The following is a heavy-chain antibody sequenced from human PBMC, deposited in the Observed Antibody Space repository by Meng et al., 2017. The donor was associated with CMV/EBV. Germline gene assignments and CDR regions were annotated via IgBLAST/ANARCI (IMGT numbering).Heavy chain of an antibody. CDR3: ARHYSGWSYYFDH. CDR2: IYYSGST. Sequence: PQSLSPTCILSGGSPSIYYWSWIRQPPGKALEWIGYIYYSGSTNYNPSLMSRVTISVDTSKNQFSLKLSSVTAADTAVYYCARHYSGWSYYFDHWGQGTLVTVSS. D-gene: IGHD6-19*01. V-gene: IGHV4-59*01. J-gene: IGHJ4*02. CDR1: GGSPSIYY.